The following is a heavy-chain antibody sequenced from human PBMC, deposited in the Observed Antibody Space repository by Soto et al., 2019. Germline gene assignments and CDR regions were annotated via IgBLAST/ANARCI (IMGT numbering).Heavy chain of an antibody. CDR2: IIPIFGTA. CDR1: GGTFSSYA. D-gene: IGHD3-16*02. J-gene: IGHJ3*02. V-gene: IGHV1-69*12. Sequence: QVQLVQSGAEVKKPGSSVKVSCKASGGTFSSYAISWVRQAPGQGLEWMGGIIPIFGTANYAQKFQGRVTITADESTSTAYMELSSLRSEDTAVYYCARSLGDYVWGSYRSAFDIWGQGTMVTVSS. CDR3: ARSLGDYVWGSYRSAFDI.